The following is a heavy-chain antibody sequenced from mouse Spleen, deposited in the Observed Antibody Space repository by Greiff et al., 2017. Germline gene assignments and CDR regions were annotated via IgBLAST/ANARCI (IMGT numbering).Heavy chain of an antibody. J-gene: IGHJ1*01. CDR1: GYTFTSYW. V-gene: IGHV1-59*01. CDR3: AFYYYGSSYDWYFDV. Sequence: QVQLQQPGAELVRPGTSVKLSCKASGYTFTSYWMHWVKQRPGQGLEWIGVIDPSDSYTNYNQKFKGKATLTVDTSPSTAYMQLSSLTSEDSAVYYCAFYYYGSSYDWYFDVWGAGTTVTVSS. CDR2: IDPSDSYT. D-gene: IGHD1-1*01.